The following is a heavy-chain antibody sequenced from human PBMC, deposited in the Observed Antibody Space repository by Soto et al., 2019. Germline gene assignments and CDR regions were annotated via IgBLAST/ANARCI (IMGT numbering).Heavy chain of an antibody. V-gene: IGHV4-39*01. D-gene: IGHD3-22*01. CDR1: GGSISSSSYY. CDR3: ASIPYDSSGYYYATFDY. Sequence: SETLSLTCTVSGGSISSSSYYWGWIRQPPGKGLEWIGSIYYSGSTYYNPSLKSRVTISVDTSKNQFSLKLSSVTAADTAVYYCASIPYDSSGYYYATFDYWGQGTLVTVSS. J-gene: IGHJ4*02. CDR2: IYYSGST.